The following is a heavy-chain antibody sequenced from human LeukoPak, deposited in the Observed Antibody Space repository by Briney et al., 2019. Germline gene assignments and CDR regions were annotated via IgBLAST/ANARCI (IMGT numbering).Heavy chain of an antibody. Sequence: QTGGSLRLSCVASGFNFSSYWLHWVRQAPGKGLVWVSRINSDGSSTSYAVSVKGRFTISRDNANNALYLQMSSLRAEDTAVYYCARGAGGYSYGWGQGTLVTVSS. CDR1: GFNFSSYW. D-gene: IGHD5-18*01. CDR3: ARGAGGYSYG. V-gene: IGHV3-74*01. CDR2: INSDGSST. J-gene: IGHJ4*02.